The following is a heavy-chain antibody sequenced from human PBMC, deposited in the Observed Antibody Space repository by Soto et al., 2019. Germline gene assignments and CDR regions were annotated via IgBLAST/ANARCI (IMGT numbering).Heavy chain of an antibody. Sequence: GASVKVSCKASGGTFSSYAISWVRQAPGQGLEWMGGIIPIFGTANYAQKFQGRVTITADESTSTAYMELSSLRSEDTAVYYCARAVYYYDSSGYYPGGNWFDPWGQGTLVTVSS. CDR1: GGTFSSYA. J-gene: IGHJ5*02. D-gene: IGHD3-22*01. CDR2: IIPIFGTA. CDR3: ARAVYYYDSSGYYPGGNWFDP. V-gene: IGHV1-69*13.